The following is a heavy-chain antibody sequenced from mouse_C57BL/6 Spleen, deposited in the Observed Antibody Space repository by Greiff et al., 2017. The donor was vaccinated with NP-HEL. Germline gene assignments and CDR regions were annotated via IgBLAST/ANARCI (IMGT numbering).Heavy chain of an antibody. V-gene: IGHV5-9-1*02. J-gene: IGHJ2*01. CDR2: ISSGGDYI. CDR3: TRDGAYYSNSGLDY. Sequence: EVKLMESGEGLVKPGGSLKLSCAASGFTFSSYAMSWVRQTPEKRLEWVAYISSGGDYIYYADTVKGRFTISRDNARNTLYLQMSNLKSEDTAMYYCTRDGAYYSNSGLDYWGQGTTLTVSS. D-gene: IGHD2-5*01. CDR1: GFTFSSYA.